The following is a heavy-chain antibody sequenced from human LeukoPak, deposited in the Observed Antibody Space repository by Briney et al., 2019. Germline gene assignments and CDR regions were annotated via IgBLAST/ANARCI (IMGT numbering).Heavy chain of an antibody. V-gene: IGHV3-48*03. J-gene: IGHJ4*02. CDR3: ARGGQLVLLDY. CDR2: ISSSGSTT. Sequence: GGSLRLSCAGSGFTFSSYEMNWVRQAPGKGLEWISYISSSGSTTYYADSVKGRFTISKDNAKNSVFLQMNSLRAEDTAVYYCARGGQLVLLDYWGQGTLVTVSS. D-gene: IGHD6-6*01. CDR1: GFTFSSYE.